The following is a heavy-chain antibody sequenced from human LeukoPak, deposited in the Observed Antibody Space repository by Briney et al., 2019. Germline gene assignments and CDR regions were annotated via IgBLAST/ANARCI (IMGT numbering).Heavy chain of an antibody. CDR2: IIPIFGTA. CDR3: ARGNTAMVNDAFDI. CDR1: GGTFSSYA. Sequence: ASVKISCKASGGTFSSYAISWVRQAPGQGLEWMGGIIPIFGTANYAQKFQGRVTITTDESTSTAYMELSSLRSEDTAAYYCARGNTAMVNDAFDIWGQGTMVTVSS. J-gene: IGHJ3*02. D-gene: IGHD5-18*01. V-gene: IGHV1-69*05.